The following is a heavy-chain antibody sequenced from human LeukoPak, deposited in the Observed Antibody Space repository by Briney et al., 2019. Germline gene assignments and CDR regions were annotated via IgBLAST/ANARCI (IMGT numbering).Heavy chain of an antibody. Sequence: GGSLRLTCAASGFTFSTYAMSWVRQAPGKGLEWVSSISSSADNTYYAGSVKGRFTISRDNSKNTLFLQMNSLRAEDTAVYYCAKTLYIPDDFWGQGTLVTVSS. V-gene: IGHV3-23*01. CDR1: GFTFSTYA. D-gene: IGHD2-21*01. CDR2: ISSSADNT. CDR3: AKTLYIPDDF. J-gene: IGHJ4*02.